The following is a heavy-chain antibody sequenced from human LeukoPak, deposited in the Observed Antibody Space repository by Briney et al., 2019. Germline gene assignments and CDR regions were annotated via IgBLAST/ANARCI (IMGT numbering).Heavy chain of an antibody. CDR1: GYTFTSYG. J-gene: IGHJ4*02. CDR3: ARAKEGYCSSTSCYTRAWIDY. CDR2: ISAYNGNT. D-gene: IGHD2-2*02. Sequence: ASVKVSCKASGYTFTSYGIGWVRQAPGQGLEWMGWISAYNGNTNYAQKLQGRVTMTTDTSTSTAYMELRSLRSDDTAVYYCARAKEGYCSSTSCYTRAWIDYWGQGTLVTVSS. V-gene: IGHV1-18*01.